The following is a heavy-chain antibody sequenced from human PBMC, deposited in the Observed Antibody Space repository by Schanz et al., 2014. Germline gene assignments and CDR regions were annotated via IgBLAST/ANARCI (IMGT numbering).Heavy chain of an antibody. Sequence: DVQLVESGGGLVQSGGSLRLSCAASGFNFGDYYMTWVRQAPGKGLESVAKINPDGSGKYYVVSVEGRFTISRDNAKKSLDLHMNSLTAEDTAVYYCARDLAFGGVYDRHSDSWGQGTLVTVSS. CDR1: GFNFGDYY. V-gene: IGHV3-7*01. D-gene: IGHD3-16*01. CDR2: INPDGSGK. CDR3: ARDLAFGGVYDRHSDS. J-gene: IGHJ4*02.